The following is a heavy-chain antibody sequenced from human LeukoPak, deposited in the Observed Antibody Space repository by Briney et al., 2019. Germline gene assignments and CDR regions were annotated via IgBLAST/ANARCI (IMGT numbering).Heavy chain of an antibody. CDR2: ISSSSGYI. CDR3: AKDRVGATTDYFDY. Sequence: GGSLRLSCAASGFTFSSYSMNWVRQAPGKGLEWVSSISSSSGYIYYADSVKGRFTIFRDNAKNSLYLKMNSLRAEDTAVYYCAKDRVGATTDYFDYWGQGTLVTVSS. J-gene: IGHJ4*02. D-gene: IGHD1-26*01. V-gene: IGHV3-21*01. CDR1: GFTFSSYS.